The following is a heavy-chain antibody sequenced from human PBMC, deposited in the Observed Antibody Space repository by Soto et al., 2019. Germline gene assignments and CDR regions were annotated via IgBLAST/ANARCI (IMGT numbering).Heavy chain of an antibody. V-gene: IGHV3-23*01. J-gene: IGHJ6*02. CDR2: ISGSGGST. Sequence: LRLSCAASGFTFSSYAMSWVRQAPGKGLEWVSAISGSGGSTYYADSVKGRFTISRDNSKNTLYLQMNSLRAEDTAVYYCAKDYYYYDSSGYYGDYYYYGMDVWGQGTTVTVSS. CDR1: GFTFSSYA. CDR3: AKDYYYYDSSGYYGDYYYYGMDV. D-gene: IGHD3-22*01.